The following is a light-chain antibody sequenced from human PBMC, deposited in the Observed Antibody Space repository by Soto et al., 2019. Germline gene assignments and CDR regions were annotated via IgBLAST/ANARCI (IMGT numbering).Light chain of an antibody. CDR3: QQTCSAPLT. CDR2: AAS. J-gene: IGKJ4*01. Sequence: DIQMTQSPSSLSASVGDRVTITCRASQSISSYLNWYQQKPGKAPRLLIYAASSLQSGVPSRFSSSGAGTDFTPTTSSLQPEDFATYYCQQTCSAPLTFGGGTKVDIK. CDR1: QSISSY. V-gene: IGKV1-39*01.